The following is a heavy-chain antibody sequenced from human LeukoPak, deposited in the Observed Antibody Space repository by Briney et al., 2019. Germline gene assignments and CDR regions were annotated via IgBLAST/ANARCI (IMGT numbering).Heavy chain of an antibody. Sequence: SETLSLTCAVSGGSISSSNWWSWIRQPPGKGLEWIGEINHSGSTNYNPSLKSRVTISVDRSKNQFSLKLSSVTAADTAVYYCARVTGGRIDYGDYWGQGTLVTVSS. D-gene: IGHD3-16*01. J-gene: IGHJ4*02. CDR2: INHSGST. CDR3: ARVTGGRIDYGDY. V-gene: IGHV4-4*02. CDR1: GGSISSSNW.